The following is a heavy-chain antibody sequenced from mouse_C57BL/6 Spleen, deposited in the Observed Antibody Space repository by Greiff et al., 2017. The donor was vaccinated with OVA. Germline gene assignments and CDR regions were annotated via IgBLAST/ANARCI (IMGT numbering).Heavy chain of an antibody. CDR2: IYPRSGTT. Sequence: QVQLQQSGAELARPGASVKLSCKASGYTFTSYGISWVKQRTGQGLEWIGEIYPRSGTTYYNEKFKGQATLTADKSSSTAYMELRSLTSEDSAVYFCARRVATVVAPWAMDYWGQGTSVTVSS. D-gene: IGHD1-1*01. J-gene: IGHJ4*01. V-gene: IGHV1-81*01. CDR1: GYTFTSYG. CDR3: ARRVATVVAPWAMDY.